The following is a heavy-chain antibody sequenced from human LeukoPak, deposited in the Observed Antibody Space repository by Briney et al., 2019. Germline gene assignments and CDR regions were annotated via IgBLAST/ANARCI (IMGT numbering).Heavy chain of an antibody. CDR3: ARVSVRLGYFDY. J-gene: IGHJ4*02. V-gene: IGHV4-59*01. CDR2: INYSGST. Sequence: SETLSLTCTVSGGSISSYYWSWIRQPPGKGLEWTGYINYSGSTNYNPSLKSRVTISVDTSKNQFSLKLSSVTAADTAVYYCARVSVRLGYFDYWGQGTLVTVSS. D-gene: IGHD3-9*01. CDR1: GGSISSYY.